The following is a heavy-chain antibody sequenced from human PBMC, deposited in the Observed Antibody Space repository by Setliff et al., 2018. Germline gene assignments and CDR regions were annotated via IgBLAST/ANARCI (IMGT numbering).Heavy chain of an antibody. CDR3: ARGNEGLY. CDR2: ISPYSGAT. CDR1: GYSFISYG. V-gene: IGHV1-18*01. J-gene: IGHJ4*02. Sequence: GASVKVSCKTSGYSFISYGISWVRQAPGQGLEFVGWISPYSGATDCARKLESRVTMTTDTSTSTAYLELRSLTSDDTAVYYCARGNEGLYWGQGTLVTVSS.